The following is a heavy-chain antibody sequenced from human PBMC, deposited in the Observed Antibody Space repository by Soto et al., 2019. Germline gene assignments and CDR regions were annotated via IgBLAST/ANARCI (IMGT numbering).Heavy chain of an antibody. CDR1: GYNFIQHY. CDR2: INLRGGTT. V-gene: IGHV1-46*01. Sequence: HVQVVQSGAEVRKPGASVRLSCETSGYNFIQHYIHWERQAPGQGLEWMGIINLRGGTTEYALKFRGRVTVTGAPSTSTAYLQLSSLRSEDTAVYFCARGPDDSDVPRWDYWGQGTLVTVSS. J-gene: IGHJ4*02. D-gene: IGHD4-17*01. CDR3: ARGPDDSDVPRWDY.